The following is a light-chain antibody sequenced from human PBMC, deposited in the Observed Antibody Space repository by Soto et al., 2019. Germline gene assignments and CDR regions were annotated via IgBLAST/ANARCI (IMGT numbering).Light chain of an antibody. Sequence: QSVLTQPASVSGSPGQSITISCTGTSSDVGNYNYVSWYQHHPGKAPKLIIFEVSHRPSGVSSRFSGSKSGNTASLTISGLQAEDEADYYCSSYTTITTLVFGGGTKVTVL. V-gene: IGLV2-14*01. CDR2: EVS. CDR1: SSDVGNYNY. J-gene: IGLJ2*01. CDR3: SSYTTITTLV.